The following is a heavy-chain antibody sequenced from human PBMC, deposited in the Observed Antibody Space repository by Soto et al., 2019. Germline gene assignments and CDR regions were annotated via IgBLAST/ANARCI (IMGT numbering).Heavy chain of an antibody. J-gene: IGHJ6*02. CDR3: ARAPPLYSSSRSYHYYGMEL. CDR1: GFTVSSNY. Sequence: GGSLRLSCAASGFTVSSNYMSWVRQAPGKGLEWVSVIYIGGSTYYADSVKGRFTISRDNSKNTLYLQMNSLRAEDTAVYYCARAPPLYSSSRSYHYYGMELWGQGTTVTASS. V-gene: IGHV3-53*01. D-gene: IGHD6-6*01. CDR2: IYIGGST.